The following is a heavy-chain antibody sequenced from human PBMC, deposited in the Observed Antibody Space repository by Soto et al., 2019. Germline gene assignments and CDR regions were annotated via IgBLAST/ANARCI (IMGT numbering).Heavy chain of an antibody. CDR3: ARHRWGSGSYSGLLDF. J-gene: IGHJ4*02. V-gene: IGHV4-39*01. CDR1: GGSISTSSCF. D-gene: IGHD3-10*01. Sequence: QLQLQESGPGLVKPSETLSLTCSVSGGSISTSSCFWGWIRQPPGKGLEWVGAVHYSGSANYRSSLQSRVTISVHTSQNQFSLRLRSVTAADTAVYYCARHRWGSGSYSGLLDFWGQGALVTVSS. CDR2: VHYSGSA.